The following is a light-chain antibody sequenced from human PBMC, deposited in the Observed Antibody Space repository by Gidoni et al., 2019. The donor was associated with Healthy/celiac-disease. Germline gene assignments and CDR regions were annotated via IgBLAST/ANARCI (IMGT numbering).Light chain of an antibody. CDR3: QQYYSTPHT. J-gene: IGKJ2*01. CDR2: WAS. Sequence: DIVVPESPVSLAVSLGERATINCKSSQSVLYSSNNKNYLAWYQQKPGQPPKLLIYWASTREPGVPDRFSGSGSGTDFTLTISSLQAEDVAVYYCQQYYSTPHTFGQGTKLEIK. V-gene: IGKV4-1*01. CDR1: QSVLYSSNNKNY.